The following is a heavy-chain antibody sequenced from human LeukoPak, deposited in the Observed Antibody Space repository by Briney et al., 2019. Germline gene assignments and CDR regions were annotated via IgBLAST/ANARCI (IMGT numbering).Heavy chain of an antibody. D-gene: IGHD4-17*01. CDR1: GYSFTSYW. V-gene: IGHV5-51*01. J-gene: IGHJ4*02. CDR3: ASVATVTNSLDY. Sequence: GESLKISCKGSGYSFTSYWIGWVRQMHEKDLEWVGIIYPGDSDTRYSPSFQGQVTISADKSISTAYLQWSSLKASDTAMYYCASVATVTNSLDYWGQGTLVTVSS. CDR2: IYPGDSDT.